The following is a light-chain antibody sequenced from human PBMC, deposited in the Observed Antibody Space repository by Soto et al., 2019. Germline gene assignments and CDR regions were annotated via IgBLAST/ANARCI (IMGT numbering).Light chain of an antibody. CDR1: QSVSNN. J-gene: IGKJ5*01. V-gene: IGKV3-15*01. Sequence: ELVMTQSPVTLSVSPGERATLSCRASQSVSNNLAWYQQKPGQAPSLLIYGASTRATGIPARFSGSGSGTEYSTPISSLQYDDFVVYYCQQYNNWPPSSFGQGTRLQI. CDR3: QQYNNWPPSS. CDR2: GAS.